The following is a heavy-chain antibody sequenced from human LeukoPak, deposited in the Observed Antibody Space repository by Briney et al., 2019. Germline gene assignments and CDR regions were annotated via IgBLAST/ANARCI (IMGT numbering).Heavy chain of an antibody. CDR1: GGSISSSSYY. J-gene: IGHJ3*02. CDR2: IYYIGTT. D-gene: IGHD2-2*01. V-gene: IGHV4-39*07. Sequence: SETLSLTCTVSGGSISSSSYYWGWIRQPPGKGLEWIGNIYYIGTTYYNPSLKSRVTISLDTSKNQFSLKLSSVTAADTAVYYCARAAVVPAATKPSSAFDIWGQGTMVTVSS. CDR3: ARAAVVPAATKPSSAFDI.